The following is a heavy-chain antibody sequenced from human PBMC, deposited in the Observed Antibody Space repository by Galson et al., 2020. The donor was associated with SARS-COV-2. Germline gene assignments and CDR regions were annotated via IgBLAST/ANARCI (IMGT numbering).Heavy chain of an antibody. CDR2: ISGSGGST. V-gene: IGHV3-23*01. Sequence: GGSLRLSCAASGFTFSSYAMSWVRQPPGKGLEWVSAISGSGGSTYYADSVTGRFTISRDNSKNTLYRQMNSLRAEDTAVYYCAKDRGGLEWLEAIDYWGQGTLVTVSS. J-gene: IGHJ4*02. D-gene: IGHD3-3*01. CDR3: AKDRGGLEWLEAIDY. CDR1: GFTFSSYA.